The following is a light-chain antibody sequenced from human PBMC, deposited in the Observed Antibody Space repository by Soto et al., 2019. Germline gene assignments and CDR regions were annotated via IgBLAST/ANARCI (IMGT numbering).Light chain of an antibody. Sequence: QTVVTQEPSLTESPGGTVTLTCASSTGAVTSGHYASWFQQKPGQAPRTLIYTTNSRHSWTPARFSGSLLGGKAALTLSAVQPEDEAEYYCLLYYGGSQLMFGGGTQLTVL. J-gene: IGLJ3*02. V-gene: IGLV7-43*01. CDR2: TTN. CDR1: TGAVTSGHY. CDR3: LLYYGGSQLM.